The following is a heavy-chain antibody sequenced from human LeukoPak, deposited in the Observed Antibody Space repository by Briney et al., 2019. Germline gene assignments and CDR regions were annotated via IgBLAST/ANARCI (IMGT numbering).Heavy chain of an antibody. CDR1: GFTFSSYG. D-gene: IGHD6-13*01. Sequence: PGRSLRLSCAASGFTFSSYGMHWVRRAPDKGLEWVAGIWYDGSNKYYADSVKGRFTISRDNSKNTLYLQMNSLRAEDTAVYYCAGVIAAAGYDYWGQGTLVTVSS. V-gene: IGHV3-33*01. CDR2: IWYDGSNK. CDR3: AGVIAAAGYDY. J-gene: IGHJ4*02.